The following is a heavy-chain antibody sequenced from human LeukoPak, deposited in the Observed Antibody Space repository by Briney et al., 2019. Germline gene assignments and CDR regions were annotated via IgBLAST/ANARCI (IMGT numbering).Heavy chain of an antibody. V-gene: IGHV1-8*01. CDR3: ARDSNNYYDSSGSKTGFQH. J-gene: IGHJ1*01. D-gene: IGHD3-22*01. Sequence: ASVKVSCKASGYTFTSYDINWVRQATGQGLEWMGWMNPNSGNTGYAQKFQGRVIMTRNTSISTAYMELSSLRSEDTAVYYCARDSNNYYDSSGSKTGFQHWGQGTLVTVSS. CDR1: GYTFTSYD. CDR2: MNPNSGNT.